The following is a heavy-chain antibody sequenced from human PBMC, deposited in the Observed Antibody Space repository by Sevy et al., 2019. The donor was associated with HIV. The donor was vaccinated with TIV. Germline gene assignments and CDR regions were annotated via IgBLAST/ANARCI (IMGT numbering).Heavy chain of an antibody. CDR1: GFSFSYYG. V-gene: IGHV3-30*18. J-gene: IGHJ6*02. CDR2: ISHDGINE. D-gene: IGHD1-26*01. CDR3: ANAYSGSYSHSYLYALEV. Sequence: GGSLRLSCIGSGFSFSYYGIHWVRQSPGKGLDWVALISHDGINEYYADSVKGRFTISRDNSKNTVYLEMNSLRNEDTASYFCANAYSGSYSHSYLYALEVWGQGTKVTDSS.